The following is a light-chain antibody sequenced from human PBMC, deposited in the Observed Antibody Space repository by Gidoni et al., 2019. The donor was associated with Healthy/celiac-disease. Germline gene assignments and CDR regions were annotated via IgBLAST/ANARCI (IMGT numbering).Light chain of an antibody. CDR2: RDS. CDR1: NIGRKN. CDR3: QVWDSSTVV. Sequence: SYELTQPPSVSVALGQTARITCGGNNIGRKNVHWYQQQPGQAPVLVIYRDSNRPSGIPDRFSGSDSGNTATLTISRAQAGDEADYYCQVWDSSTVVFGGGTKLTVL. J-gene: IGLJ2*01. V-gene: IGLV3-9*01.